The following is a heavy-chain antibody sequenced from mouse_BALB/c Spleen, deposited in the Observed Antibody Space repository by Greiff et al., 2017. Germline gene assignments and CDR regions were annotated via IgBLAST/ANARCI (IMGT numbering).Heavy chain of an antibody. J-gene: IGHJ3*01. Sequence: EVQLKQSGPELVKPGASVKISCKASGYTFTDYNMHWVKQSHGKSLEWIGYIYPYNGGTGYNQKFKSKATLTVDNSSSTAYMELRSLTSEDSAVYYCARNDYGSSYGFAYWGQGTLVTVSA. V-gene: IGHV1S29*02. CDR3: ARNDYGSSYGFAY. D-gene: IGHD1-1*01. CDR1: GYTFTDYN. CDR2: IYPYNGGT.